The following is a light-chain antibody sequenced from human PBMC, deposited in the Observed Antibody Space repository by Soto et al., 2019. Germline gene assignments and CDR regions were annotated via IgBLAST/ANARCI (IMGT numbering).Light chain of an antibody. V-gene: IGLV2-14*03. CDR1: SSDIGAYNY. J-gene: IGLJ1*01. Sequence: QSALTQSDSVSGSPGQSITISCIGTSSDIGAYNYASWYQQHPGKAPKLIIYDVSNRPSGVSNRFSGSKSGYTASLTISGLQVEDEADYYCSSYSSTITRVFGTGTKVTVL. CDR2: DVS. CDR3: SSYSSTITRV.